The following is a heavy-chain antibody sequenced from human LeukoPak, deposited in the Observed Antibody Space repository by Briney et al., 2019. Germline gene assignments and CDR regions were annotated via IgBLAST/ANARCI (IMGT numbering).Heavy chain of an antibody. J-gene: IGHJ5*02. D-gene: IGHD1-26*01. CDR2: IYSGGST. V-gene: IGHV3-53*01. Sequence: GGSLRLSCAASGFTVSSNYMSWVRQAPGTGLEWVSIIYSGGSTYYADSVQGRFTISRDTSKNTLYLQMNSLRAEDTAVYYCAREVGATRGLDPWGQGTLVTVSS. CDR1: GFTVSSNY. CDR3: AREVGATRGLDP.